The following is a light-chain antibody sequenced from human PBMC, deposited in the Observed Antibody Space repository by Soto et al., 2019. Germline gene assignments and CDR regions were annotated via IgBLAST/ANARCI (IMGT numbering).Light chain of an antibody. V-gene: IGKV1-5*01. CDR3: QQYHSYWT. CDR2: DAS. CDR1: QTISNW. J-gene: IGKJ1*01. Sequence: DIQMTQSPSILSASVGDRLTITCRASQTISNWLAWYQQKPGKAPKLLIYDASTLESGVPSRFSGSGSGTEFTLTISSLQTDDFSTYYCQQYHSYWTFGQGTKVDI.